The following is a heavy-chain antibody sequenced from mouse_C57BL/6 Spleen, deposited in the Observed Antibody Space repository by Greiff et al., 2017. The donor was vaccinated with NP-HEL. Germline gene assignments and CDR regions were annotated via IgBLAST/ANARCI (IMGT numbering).Heavy chain of an antibody. CDR2: INPNNGGT. J-gene: IGHJ4*01. D-gene: IGHD1-1*01. V-gene: IGHV1-18*01. CDR1: GYTFTDYN. Sequence: VQLQQSGPELVKPGASVKIPCKASGYTFTDYNMDWVKQSHGKSLEWIGDINPNNGGTIYNQKFKGKATLTVDKSSSTAYMELRSLTSEDTAVYYCARRYYYGSSGYYYAMDYWGQGTSVTVSS. CDR3: ARRYYYGSSGYYYAMDY.